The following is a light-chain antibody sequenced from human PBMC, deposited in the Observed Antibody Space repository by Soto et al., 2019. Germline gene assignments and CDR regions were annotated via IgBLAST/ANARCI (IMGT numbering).Light chain of an antibody. CDR1: HDISNF. V-gene: IGKV1-33*01. J-gene: IGKJ2*01. Sequence: DIQMTQSPSSLSASIGDRVSITCQASHDISNFLNWYQQKPGKAPKVLISDASNLQTGVPSRFSRSGSGTDFTFMISSLQPEDIATYYCQQYHSLPYTFGQGTKLEIK. CDR2: DAS. CDR3: QQYHSLPYT.